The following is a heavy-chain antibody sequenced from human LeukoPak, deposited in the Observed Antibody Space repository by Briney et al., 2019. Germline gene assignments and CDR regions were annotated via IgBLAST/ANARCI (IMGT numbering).Heavy chain of an antibody. J-gene: IGHJ4*02. CDR1: GFTFDDYA. D-gene: IGHD5-12*01. Sequence: PGGSLRLSCAASGFTFDDYAMHWVRQAPGKGLEWVSGISWNSGSIGYADSVKGRFTISRDNAKNSLYLQMNSLRAEDTALYYCAKGLREGGYDHFDYWGQGTLVTVSS. CDR3: AKGLREGGYDHFDY. CDR2: ISWNSGSI. V-gene: IGHV3-9*01.